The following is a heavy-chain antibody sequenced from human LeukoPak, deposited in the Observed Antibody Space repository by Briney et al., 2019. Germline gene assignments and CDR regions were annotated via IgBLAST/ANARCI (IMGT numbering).Heavy chain of an antibody. CDR3: ARVHGSSWYGYYYYYYGMDV. Sequence: SETLSLTCAVYGGSFSGYYWSWIRQPPGKGLEWIGEINHSGSTNYNPSLKSRVTISVDTSKNQFSLKLSSVTAADTAVYYCARVHGSSWYGYYYYYYGMDVWGQGTTVTVSS. D-gene: IGHD6-13*01. V-gene: IGHV4-34*01. CDR2: INHSGST. CDR1: GGSFSGYY. J-gene: IGHJ6*02.